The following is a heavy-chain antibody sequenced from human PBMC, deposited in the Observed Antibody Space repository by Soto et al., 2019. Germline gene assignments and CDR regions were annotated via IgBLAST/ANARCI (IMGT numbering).Heavy chain of an antibody. J-gene: IGHJ6*02. Sequence: SVKVSCKASGGTFSSYTISWVRQAPGQGLEWMGRIIPILGIANYAQKFQGRVTITADKSTSTAYMELSSLRSEDTAVYYCAIVVGGAAPLTNYYGMDVWGQGTTVTVSS. CDR3: AIVVGGAAPLTNYYGMDV. D-gene: IGHD2-15*01. CDR2: IIPILGIA. CDR1: GGTFSSYT. V-gene: IGHV1-69*02.